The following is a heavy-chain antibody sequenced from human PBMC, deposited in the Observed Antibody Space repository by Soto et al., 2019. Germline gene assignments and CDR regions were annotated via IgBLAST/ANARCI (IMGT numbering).Heavy chain of an antibody. CDR3: VNGHGSGYGMDV. D-gene: IGHD3-3*01. V-gene: IGHV3-64D*08. CDR2: ISSNGGST. Sequence: GGSLSLSCSASGFTFSSYAMHWVRQAPGKGLEYVSAISSNGGSTYYADSVKGRFTISRDNSKNTLYLQMSSLRAEDTAVYYCVNGHGSGYGMDVWGQGTTVTVSS. J-gene: IGHJ6*02. CDR1: GFTFSSYA.